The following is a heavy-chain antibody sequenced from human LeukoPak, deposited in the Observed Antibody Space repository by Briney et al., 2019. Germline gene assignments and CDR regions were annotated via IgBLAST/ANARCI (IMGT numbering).Heavy chain of an antibody. J-gene: IGHJ6*03. CDR2: IYYSGTT. CDR3: ARVVVPAARWIAGDYYYMDV. Sequence: SETLSLTCTVSGGSISHYYWSWIRQPPGKGLEWIGYIYYSGTTNYNPSLKSRVTISVDTSKNQFSLKLNSVTAADTAVYYCARVVVPAARWIAGDYYYMDVWGKGTTVIVSS. CDR1: GGSISHYY. V-gene: IGHV4-59*01. D-gene: IGHD2-21*01.